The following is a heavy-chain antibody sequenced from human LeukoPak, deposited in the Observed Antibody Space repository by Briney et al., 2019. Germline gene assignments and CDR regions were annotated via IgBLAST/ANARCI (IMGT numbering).Heavy chain of an antibody. CDR1: GGTFSNYA. CDR3: ARGGEANYYDTSGYYLYYY. CDR2: IIPIFGTT. Sequence: GSSVKVSCKASGGTFSNYAISWVRQAPGQGLEWMGRIIPIFGTTNYAQNFQGRVTITTDESTSTAYMELSSLRSEDTAVYYCARGGEANYYDTSGYYLYYYWGQGTLVTVSS. D-gene: IGHD3-22*01. V-gene: IGHV1-69*05. J-gene: IGHJ4*02.